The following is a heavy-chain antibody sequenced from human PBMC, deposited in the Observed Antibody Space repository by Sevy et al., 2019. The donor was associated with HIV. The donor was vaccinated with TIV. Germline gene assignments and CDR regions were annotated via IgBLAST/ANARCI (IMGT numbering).Heavy chain of an antibody. V-gene: IGHV4-34*01. CDR3: ARGIAAAGTVWFDP. J-gene: IGHJ5*02. CDR1: GGSFSGYY. Sequence: SETLSLTCAVYGGSFSGYYWSSIRQPPGKGLEWIGEINHSGSTNYNPSLKSRVTISVDTSKNQFSLKLSSVTAADTAVYYCARGIAAAGTVWFDPWGQGTLVTVSS. D-gene: IGHD6-13*01. CDR2: INHSGST.